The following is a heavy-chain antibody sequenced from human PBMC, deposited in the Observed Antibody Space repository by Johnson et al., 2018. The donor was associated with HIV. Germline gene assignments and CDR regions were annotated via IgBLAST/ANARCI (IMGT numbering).Heavy chain of an antibody. CDR3: AREVYAHDAFDI. V-gene: IGHV3-30-3*01. J-gene: IGHJ3*02. CDR2: ISYDGSYK. D-gene: IGHD3-16*01. CDR1: GFTFSSYA. Sequence: QVRLVESGGGVVQPGRSLRLSCAASGFTFSSYAMHWVRQAPGKGLEWVAVISYDGSYKYYADSVKGRFTVSRDNSKNTLYLQLNSLRPEDTAVYYCAREVYAHDAFDIWGQGTMVTVSS.